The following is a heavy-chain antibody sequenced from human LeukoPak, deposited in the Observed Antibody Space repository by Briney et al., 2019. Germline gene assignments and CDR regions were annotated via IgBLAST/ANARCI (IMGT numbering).Heavy chain of an antibody. CDR2: IYYSGST. CDR3: ARDCGGDCYFAFDI. Sequence: PSETLSLTCTVSGGSINSGGYYWSWIRQHPGKGLEWIGYIYYSGSTYYNPSLKSRVTISVDTSKNQFSLKLSSVTAADTAVYYCARDCGGDCYFAFDIWGQGTMVTVSS. D-gene: IGHD2-21*02. V-gene: IGHV4-31*03. CDR1: GGSINSGGYY. J-gene: IGHJ3*02.